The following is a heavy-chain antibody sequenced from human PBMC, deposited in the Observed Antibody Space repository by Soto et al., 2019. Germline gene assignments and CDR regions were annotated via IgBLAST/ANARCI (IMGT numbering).Heavy chain of an antibody. CDR1: GDFVSNFY. V-gene: IGHV4-59*08. Sequence: SETLSLTCDVSGDFVSNFYWTWSRQSPGKGLESIGYISNSGSTTYNPSLESRVAISLDTSKNQFSLRLSSVTAADTAIYYCARVRNAYAGLDYWGQGILVTVSS. CDR3: ARVRNAYAGLDY. CDR2: ISNSGST. J-gene: IGHJ4*02. D-gene: IGHD2-2*01.